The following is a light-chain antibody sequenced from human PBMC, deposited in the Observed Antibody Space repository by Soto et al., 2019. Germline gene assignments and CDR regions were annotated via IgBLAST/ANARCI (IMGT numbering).Light chain of an antibody. V-gene: IGKV4-1*01. CDR3: QQYYRPWT. Sequence: DIVMTQSPDSLAVSLGERATINCKSSQSVLYSSNNKNYLAWYQQKPGQPPKLLIYWASTRESGVPDRFSGSGSGTDFTLPTSSLQGEDGAVYYCQQYYRPWTFGQGPKVEIK. CDR1: QSVLYSSNNKNY. CDR2: WAS. J-gene: IGKJ1*01.